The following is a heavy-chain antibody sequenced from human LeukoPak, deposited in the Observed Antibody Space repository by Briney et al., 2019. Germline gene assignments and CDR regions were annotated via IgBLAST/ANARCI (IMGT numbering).Heavy chain of an antibody. J-gene: IGHJ5*02. CDR2: IGGNGGST. Sequence: GGSLRLSCAASGFTFSSYAMSWVRQAPGKGLEWVSTIGGNGGSTYYADSVKGRFTISRDNSKSTLYLQMNSLRAEDTAVYYCAAQYYYDSSGHYYVGNWFDPWGQGTLVTVSS. D-gene: IGHD3-22*01. V-gene: IGHV3-23*01. CDR1: GFTFSSYA. CDR3: AAQYYYDSSGHYYVGNWFDP.